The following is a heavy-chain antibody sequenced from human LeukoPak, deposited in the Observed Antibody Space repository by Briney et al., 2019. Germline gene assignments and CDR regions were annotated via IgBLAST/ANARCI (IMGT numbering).Heavy chain of an antibody. CDR1: GGSISSYY. V-gene: IGHV4-59*01. J-gene: IGHJ4*02. D-gene: IGHD3-3*01. Sequence: ASETLSLTCTVSGGSISSYYWSWIRQPPGKGLEWIGYIYYSGSTNYNPSLKSRVTISIDTSKNQFSLKLSSVTAADTAVYYCARGSGYSSNLDYWGQGTLVTVSS. CDR2: IYYSGST. CDR3: ARGSGYSSNLDY.